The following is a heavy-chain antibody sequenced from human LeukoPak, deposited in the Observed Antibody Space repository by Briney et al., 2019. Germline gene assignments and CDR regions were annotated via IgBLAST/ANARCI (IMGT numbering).Heavy chain of an antibody. J-gene: IGHJ4*02. CDR3: AKALEGRGYSGYDLFY. V-gene: IGHV3-30*02. CDR1: GFTFSIYW. Sequence: GGSLRLSCAASGFTFSIYWMSWVRQAPGKGLEWVAFIRYDGSNKYYADSVKGRFTISRDNSKNTLYLQMNSLRAEDTAVYYCAKALEGRGYSGYDLFYWGQGTLVTVSS. CDR2: IRYDGSNK. D-gene: IGHD5-12*01.